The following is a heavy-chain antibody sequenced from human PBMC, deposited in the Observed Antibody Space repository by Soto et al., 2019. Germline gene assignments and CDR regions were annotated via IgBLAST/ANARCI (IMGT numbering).Heavy chain of an antibody. V-gene: IGHV4-59*01. CDR2: IYSSGST. CDR3: ARDHPHSYGVYYFDY. D-gene: IGHD5-18*01. CDR1: GGSISNYY. Sequence: SETLSLTCTVSGGSISNYYWNWIRQSPGKGLEWIGYIYSSGSTHYNPSLQNRVTISIDTSKNQVSLKVNSVTAADTTVYYCARDHPHSYGVYYFDYWGQGTPVTVSS. J-gene: IGHJ4*02.